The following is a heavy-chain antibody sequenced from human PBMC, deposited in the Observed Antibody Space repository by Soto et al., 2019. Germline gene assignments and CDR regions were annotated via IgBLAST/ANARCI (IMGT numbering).Heavy chain of an antibody. D-gene: IGHD5-18*01. J-gene: IGHJ3*02. CDR1: GFTFSSYA. V-gene: IGHV3-23*01. Sequence: GGSLRLSCAASGFTFSSYAMSWVRQAPGKGLEWVSAISGSGGSTYYADSVKGRFTISRDNSKNTLYLQMNSLRAEDTAVYYCATLLPWIQLWLKYSSGLYGSSDAFDIWGQGTMVTVSS. CDR2: ISGSGGST. CDR3: ATLLPWIQLWLKYSSGLYGSSDAFDI.